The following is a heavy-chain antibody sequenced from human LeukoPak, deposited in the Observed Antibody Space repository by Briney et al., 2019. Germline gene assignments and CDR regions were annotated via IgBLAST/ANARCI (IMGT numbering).Heavy chain of an antibody. CDR2: ISSSGSTI. CDR3: ARASYYYYDSSGYFPRI. J-gene: IGHJ3*02. CDR1: GFTFSDYY. D-gene: IGHD3-22*01. V-gene: IGHV3-11*04. Sequence: GGSLRLSCAASGFTFSDYYMSWIRQAPGKGLEWVSYISSSGSTIYYADSVKGRFTISRDNAKNSLYLQMNSLRAEDTAVYYCARASYYYYDSSGYFPRIWGQGTMVTVSS.